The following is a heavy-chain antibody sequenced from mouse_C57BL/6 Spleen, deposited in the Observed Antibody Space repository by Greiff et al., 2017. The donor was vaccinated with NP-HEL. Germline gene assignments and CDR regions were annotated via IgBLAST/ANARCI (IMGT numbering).Heavy chain of an antibody. CDR3: ARGCYGSSYRSSYYFDY. Sequence: VQLQQPGAELVKPGASVKLSCKASGYTFTSYWMHWVKQRPGQGLEWIGMIHPNSGSTNYNEKFKSKATLTVDKSSSTTYMQLSSLTSEDSAVYDCARGCYGSSYRSSYYFDYWGQGTTLTVSS. CDR1: GYTFTSYW. V-gene: IGHV1-64*01. D-gene: IGHD1-1*01. J-gene: IGHJ2*01. CDR2: IHPNSGST.